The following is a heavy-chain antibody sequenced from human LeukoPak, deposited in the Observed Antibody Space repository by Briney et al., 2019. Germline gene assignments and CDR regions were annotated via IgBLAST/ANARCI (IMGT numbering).Heavy chain of an antibody. V-gene: IGHV3-30-3*02. J-gene: IGHJ4*02. CDR2: ISYDGSNK. Sequence: PGGSLRLSCAAPGFTFSSYAMHWVRQAPGKGLEWVAVISYDGSNKYYADSVKGRFTISRDNSKNTLYLQMNSLRAEDTAVYYCAKPDPTFDYWGQGTLVTVSS. CDR1: GFTFSSYA. CDR3: AKPDPTFDY.